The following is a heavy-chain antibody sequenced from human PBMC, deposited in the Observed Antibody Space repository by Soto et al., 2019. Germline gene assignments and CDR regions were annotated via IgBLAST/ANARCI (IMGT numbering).Heavy chain of an antibody. Sequence: GGSLRLSCAASGFTFSSYSIHWVRQAPCKGLEWVAVISYDGINKYYADSVKGRFTISRDNSKNTLYLQMNSLRAEDTAVYYCARGVRSSWYYFDYWGRRTPVAVCS. CDR1: GFTFSSYS. CDR3: ARGVRSSWYYFDY. D-gene: IGHD6-13*01. J-gene: IGHJ4*02. V-gene: IGHV3-30-3*01. CDR2: ISYDGINK.